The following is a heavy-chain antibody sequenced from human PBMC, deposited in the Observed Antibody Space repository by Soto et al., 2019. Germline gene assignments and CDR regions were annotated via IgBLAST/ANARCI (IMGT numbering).Heavy chain of an antibody. CDR2: IYHSGST. D-gene: IGHD5-18*01. CDR3: ARATYRGEKSRGPLDC. Sequence: SETLSLTCTVSGGSFTSYYWSWIRQSPEKGLEWIGYIYHSGSTKYNPSLESRVTISVDTSKNQFSLTLSSVTAADTALYYCARATYRGEKSRGPLDCWGPGILVTVSS. CDR1: GGSFTSYY. J-gene: IGHJ4*02. V-gene: IGHV4-59*01.